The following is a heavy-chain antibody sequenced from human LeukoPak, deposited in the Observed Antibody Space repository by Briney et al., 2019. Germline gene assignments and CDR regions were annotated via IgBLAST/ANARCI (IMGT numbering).Heavy chain of an antibody. J-gene: IGHJ1*01. D-gene: IGHD2-15*01. CDR3: AGRGHRYSRD. CDR2: IYDNGVT. CDR1: GDSVSSGY. V-gene: IGHV4-4*09. Sequence: SETLSPSCNVSGDSVSSGYWTWIRQSPGKGLEWIGFIYDNGVTDYNPSLKSRLMISLDTSKNQFSLTLRSVSAADSAIYYCAGRGHRYSRDWGQGILVTVSS.